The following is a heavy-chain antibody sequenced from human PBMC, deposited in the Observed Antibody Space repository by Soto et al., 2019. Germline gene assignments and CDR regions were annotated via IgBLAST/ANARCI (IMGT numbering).Heavy chain of an antibody. CDR3: ARGWETVGATTPFAY. CDR2: IIPIFGKA. Sequence: QVQLVQSGAEVKKPGSSVKVSCKASGGTFGNYVITWVRQAPGQGLEWMGGIIPIFGKANYAQKFQGRVTITADKSTSTAYMELSSLRSEDTAVYYCARGWETVGATTPFAYWGQGTLVTVSS. D-gene: IGHD1-26*01. CDR1: GGTFGNYV. J-gene: IGHJ4*02. V-gene: IGHV1-69*06.